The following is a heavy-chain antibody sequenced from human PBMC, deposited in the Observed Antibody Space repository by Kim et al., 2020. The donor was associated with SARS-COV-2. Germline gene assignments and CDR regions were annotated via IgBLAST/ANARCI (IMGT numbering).Heavy chain of an antibody. V-gene: IGHV1-18*01. J-gene: IGHJ3*02. CDR1: GYTFTSYG. CDR2: ISAYNGNT. Sequence: ASVKVSCKASGYTFTSYGISWVRQAPGQGLEWMGWISAYNGNTNYAQKLQGRVTMTTDTSTSTAYMELRSLRSDDTAVYYCADQEGLVYAIGAFDIWGQGTMVTVSS. CDR3: ADQEGLVYAIGAFDI. D-gene: IGHD2-8*01.